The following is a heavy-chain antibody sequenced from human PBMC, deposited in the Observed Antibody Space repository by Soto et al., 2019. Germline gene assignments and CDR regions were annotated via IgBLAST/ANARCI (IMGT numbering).Heavy chain of an antibody. J-gene: IGHJ4*02. V-gene: IGHV5-51*01. CDR2: IYPDDSDA. CDR3: ARGGLSSSTSFDY. D-gene: IGHD6-6*01. Sequence: PGESMKISCQGSGYRFPDYWIGWVRQMPGKGLEWMGIIYPDDSDAKYSPSFQGQVTMSADKSINTAYLQWSSLKASDTAMYFCARGGLSSSTSFDYWGQGTLVTVSS. CDR1: GYRFPDYW.